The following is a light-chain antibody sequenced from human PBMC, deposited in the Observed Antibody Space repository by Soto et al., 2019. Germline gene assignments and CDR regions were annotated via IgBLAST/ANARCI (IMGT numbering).Light chain of an antibody. CDR3: AAWDGSLSTYV. Sequence: QSVLTQSPSASGTSGQRVTTSCSGSSSNVGRNVVNWYQHLPGTAPKLLIHSNNQRASGVADRFSGSKSGTSASLAISGLQSEDEGDYYCAAWDGSLSTYVFGTGTKSPS. CDR1: SSNVGRNV. V-gene: IGLV1-44*01. CDR2: SNN. J-gene: IGLJ1*01.